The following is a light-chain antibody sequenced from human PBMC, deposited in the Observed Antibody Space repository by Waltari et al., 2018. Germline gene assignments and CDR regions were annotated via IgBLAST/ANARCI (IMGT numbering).Light chain of an antibody. CDR2: EGS. CDR3: CSYAAYSPVL. CDR1: SSDVGNYNL. V-gene: IGLV2-23*01. Sequence: QSALTQPASVSGSPGQSITISCTGTSSDVGNYNLVSWYQQHPGKAPQLIICEGSKRPSGVSNCFSGSKFGNTASLTISGLQAEDEADYYCCSYAAYSPVLFGGGTKVTVL. J-gene: IGLJ2*01.